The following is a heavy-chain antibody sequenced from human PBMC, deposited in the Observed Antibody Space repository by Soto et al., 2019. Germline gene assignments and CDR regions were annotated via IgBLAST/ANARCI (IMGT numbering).Heavy chain of an antibody. Sequence: GSLRHSCAASEFNFSSHAVTWVRQAPGKGLEWVSTISGTGTTTYYADSVKGRFTISRDNSKNTLYLQMNSLRTEDTAVYYCVKAVYLLDFDYWGQGTLVTVSS. V-gene: IGHV3-23*01. J-gene: IGHJ4*02. CDR1: EFNFSSHA. D-gene: IGHD2-8*01. CDR3: VKAVYLLDFDY. CDR2: ISGTGTTT.